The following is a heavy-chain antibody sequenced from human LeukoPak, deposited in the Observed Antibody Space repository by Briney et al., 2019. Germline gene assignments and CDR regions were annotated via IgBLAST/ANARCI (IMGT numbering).Heavy chain of an antibody. Sequence: TSQTLSLTRTVSGGSMINSYWSWIRQPPGQGLGWVGFIYYSGTPTYRPSLKSRLTMSVDTSKNQFSMKLTSVTAADTAVYYCARVSHWFDSWGQGTLVTVSS. CDR2: IYYSGTP. CDR1: GGSMINSY. J-gene: IGHJ5*01. CDR3: ARVSHWFDS. V-gene: IGHV4-59*01.